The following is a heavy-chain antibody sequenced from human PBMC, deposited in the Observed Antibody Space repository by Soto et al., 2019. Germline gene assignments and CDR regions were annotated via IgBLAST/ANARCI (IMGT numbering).Heavy chain of an antibody. CDR1: GFTFSSYA. CDR3: AKGPLPPGY. V-gene: IGHV3-30-3*01. J-gene: IGHJ4*02. CDR2: ISYDGSNK. Sequence: PGGSLRLSCAASGFTFSSYAMHWVRQAPGKGLEWVAVISYDGSNKYYADSVKGRFTISRDNSKNTLYLQMNSLRAEDTAVYYWAKGPLPPGYWGQGTLVPVS.